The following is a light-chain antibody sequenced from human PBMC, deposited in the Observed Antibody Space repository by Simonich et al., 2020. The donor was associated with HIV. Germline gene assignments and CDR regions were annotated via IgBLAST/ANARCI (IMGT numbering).Light chain of an antibody. CDR1: RNILYNSNNKNY. J-gene: IGKJ1*01. Sequence: DIVMTRSPDSLAVSLGERATINCKSSRNILYNSNNKNYLAWYQQKPGQPPRLLIYWASTRESGVPDRFSGSGSGTDFTLTISSLQAEDVAVYYCQQYYTTPWTFGQGTKVEFK. CDR2: WAS. V-gene: IGKV4-1*01. CDR3: QQYYTTPWT.